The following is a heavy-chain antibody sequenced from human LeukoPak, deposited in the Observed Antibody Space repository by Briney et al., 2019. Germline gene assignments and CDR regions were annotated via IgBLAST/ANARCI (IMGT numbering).Heavy chain of an antibody. CDR1: GFTFSSYG. Sequence: PGGSLRLSCAASGFTFSSYGMHWVRQAPGKGLEWVAVIWYDGTNTYYADSVKGRFTISRDNSKNTLYLQMNSLRAEDTAVYYCAKGRGTAVTSAADYWGQGTLVTVSS. J-gene: IGHJ4*02. D-gene: IGHD4-17*01. CDR3: AKGRGTAVTSAADY. V-gene: IGHV3-33*06. CDR2: IWYDGTNT.